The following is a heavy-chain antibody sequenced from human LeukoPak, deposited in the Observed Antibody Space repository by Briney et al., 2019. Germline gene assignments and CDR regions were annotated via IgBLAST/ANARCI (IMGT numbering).Heavy chain of an antibody. CDR2: ISGSGGST. CDR3: APRGCSSTSCYAHGY. Sequence: GGSLRLSCAASGFTFSSYAMTWVRRAPGKGLEWVSAISGSGGSTYYADSVKGRFTISRDNSKNTLYLQMNSLRAEDTAVYYCAPRGCSSTSCYAHGYWGQGTLVTVSS. CDR1: GFTFSSYA. J-gene: IGHJ4*02. D-gene: IGHD2-2*01. V-gene: IGHV3-23*01.